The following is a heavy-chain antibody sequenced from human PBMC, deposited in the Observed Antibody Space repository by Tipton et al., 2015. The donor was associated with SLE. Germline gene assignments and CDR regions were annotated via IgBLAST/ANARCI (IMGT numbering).Heavy chain of an antibody. D-gene: IGHD6-13*01. CDR3: TRARGQQLPTDY. CDR1: GFVFSSYW. V-gene: IGHV3-74*01. CDR2: IKSDGSDT. J-gene: IGHJ4*02. Sequence: SLRLSCAASGFVFSSYWMHWVRQAPGKGLAWVARIKSDGSDTNYADSVRGRFTISRDNAKNTLYLQMNSPRAEDTAVYYCTRARGQQLPTDYWGQGTLVTVSS.